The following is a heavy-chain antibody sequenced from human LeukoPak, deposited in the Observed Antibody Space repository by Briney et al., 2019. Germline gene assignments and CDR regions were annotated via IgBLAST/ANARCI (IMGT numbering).Heavy chain of an antibody. D-gene: IGHD3-10*01. CDR1: GGSISSYY. CDR2: IHHSGSS. V-gene: IGHV4-59*08. J-gene: IGHJ6*02. Sequence: PSETLSLTCTVSGGSISSYYWSWIRQPPGKGLEWIGDIHHSGSSNCNPSLKSRVTISGDTSKNQFSLKLRSVTAADTAVYYCARYYYGSGRAYGMDVWGQGTTVTVSS. CDR3: ARYYYGSGRAYGMDV.